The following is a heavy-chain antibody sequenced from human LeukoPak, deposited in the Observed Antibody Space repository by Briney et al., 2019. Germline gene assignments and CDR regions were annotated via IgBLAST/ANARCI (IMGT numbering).Heavy chain of an antibody. CDR3: AKEIIDGSGSYYPIFDY. J-gene: IGHJ4*02. D-gene: IGHD3-10*01. CDR1: GFTFSSYG. Sequence: GGSLRLSCAASGFTFSSYGMHWVRQAPGKGLEWVAFIRYDGSNKYYADSVKGRFTISRDNSKNTLYLQVNSLRAEDTAVYYCAKEIIDGSGSYYPIFDYWGQGTLVTVSS. V-gene: IGHV3-30*02. CDR2: IRYDGSNK.